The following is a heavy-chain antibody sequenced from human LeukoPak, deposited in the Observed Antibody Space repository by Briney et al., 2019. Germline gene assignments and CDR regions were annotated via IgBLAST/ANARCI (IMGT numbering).Heavy chain of an antibody. CDR1: EFTFSRYP. Sequence: GGSLRLYCAASEFTFSRYPMHWVRQAPGKGLEYVSAISSNGGATYYGNSVKGRFTISRDNSKNTLYLQMGSLRPEDTAVYYCAREIGWYDFWGQGTLVTVSS. CDR2: ISSNGGAT. V-gene: IGHV3-64*01. J-gene: IGHJ5*01. CDR3: AREIGWYDF.